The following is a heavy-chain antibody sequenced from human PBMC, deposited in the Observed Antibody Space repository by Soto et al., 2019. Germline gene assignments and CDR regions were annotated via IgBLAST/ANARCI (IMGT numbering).Heavy chain of an antibody. CDR1: GGSISSGGYY. V-gene: IGHV4-31*03. Sequence: QVQLQESGPGLVKPSQTLSLTCTVSGGSISSGGYYWSWIRQHPGKGLEWIGYIYYSGSTYYNPYXXXRXTISVDTSKNQFSLKLSSVTAADTAVYYCARSPEATVTAFDYWGQGTLVTVSS. J-gene: IGHJ4*02. D-gene: IGHD4-17*01. CDR3: ARSPEATVTAFDY. CDR2: IYYSGST.